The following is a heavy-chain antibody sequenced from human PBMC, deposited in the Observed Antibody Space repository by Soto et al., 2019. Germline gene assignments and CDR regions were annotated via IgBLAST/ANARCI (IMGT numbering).Heavy chain of an antibody. V-gene: IGHV3-23*01. CDR3: AKDRHRSGSPHPFDY. CDR1: GVTFSSYA. CDR2: VSKSGADT. Sequence: EVQLLESGGGLVQPGGSLRLSCVASGVTFSSYAMSWVRQAPGKGLEWVSAVSKSGADTNYADSVRGRFTISRDNSKNKLYLQMNCLRADDTAIYYCAKDRHRSGSPHPFDYWGQGTLVTVSA. J-gene: IGHJ4*02. D-gene: IGHD6-19*01.